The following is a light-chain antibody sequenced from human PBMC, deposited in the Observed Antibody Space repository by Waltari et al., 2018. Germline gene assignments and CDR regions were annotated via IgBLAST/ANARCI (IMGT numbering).Light chain of an antibody. CDR2: WAS. V-gene: IGKV4-1*01. Sequence: DIVMTVSPHPLAVSLRERAPNNRNSTQSVLYSSNNKIYLAWYQQKPGQPPKLLIYWASTRESGVPDRFSGSGSGTDFALTISSLQAEDVAVYYCQQYYSTPLTFGGGTKVDIK. J-gene: IGKJ4*01. CDR3: QQYYSTPLT. CDR1: QSVLYSSNNKIY.